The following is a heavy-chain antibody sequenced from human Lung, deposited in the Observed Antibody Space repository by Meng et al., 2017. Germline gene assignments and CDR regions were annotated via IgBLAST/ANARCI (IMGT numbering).Heavy chain of an antibody. D-gene: IGHD6-13*01. CDR2: ISVHNGNT. CDR3: ARDLKPEGIATEYSDY. Sequence: QVQVVQSGAEVRNPGASVKVSCKTSGYTFTRHGITWVRQAPGQGLEWMGWISVHNGNTNYAEKFQGRVTMTTDTSTNTAYMELRSLTSDDTAVYYCARDLKPEGIATEYSDYWGQGTLVTVSS. V-gene: IGHV1-18*01. CDR1: GYTFTRHG. J-gene: IGHJ4*02.